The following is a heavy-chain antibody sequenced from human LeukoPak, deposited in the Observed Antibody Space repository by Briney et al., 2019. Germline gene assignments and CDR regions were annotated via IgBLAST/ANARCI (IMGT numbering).Heavy chain of an antibody. V-gene: IGHV3-48*03. Sequence: GGSLRLSCAASGFTFSGYEMNWVRLAPGKGLEWVSYITSSGRTRYYADSVKGRFTLSRDNAKNSLYLQMNSLRAEDTAIYYCARESPHCSGVSCFFDYWGQGTLVTVSS. CDR1: GFTFSGYE. CDR2: ITSSGRTR. J-gene: IGHJ4*02. CDR3: ARESPHCSGVSCFFDY. D-gene: IGHD2-15*01.